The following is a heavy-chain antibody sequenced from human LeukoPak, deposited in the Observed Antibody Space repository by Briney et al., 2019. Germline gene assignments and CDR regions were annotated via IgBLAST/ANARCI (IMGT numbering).Heavy chain of an antibody. Sequence: PGGSLRLSCTASGFTFGDYAMSWVRQAPGKGLEWVGFIRSKAYGGTTEYAASVKGRFTISRDDSKSIAYLQMNSLKTEDTAVYYCTRVYSSTYDYYMDVWGKGTTVTVSS. CDR3: TRVYSSTYDYYMDV. V-gene: IGHV3-49*04. CDR1: GFTFGDYA. J-gene: IGHJ6*03. CDR2: IRSKAYGGTT. D-gene: IGHD6-13*01.